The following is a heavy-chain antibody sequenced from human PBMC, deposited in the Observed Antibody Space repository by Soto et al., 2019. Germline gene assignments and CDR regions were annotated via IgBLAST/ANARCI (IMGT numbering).Heavy chain of an antibody. CDR3: ARGVDHYGMAV. CDR2: IIPIFGTA. Sequence: QVQLVQSGAEVKKPGSSVTVSCKASGGTFSSYAISWVRQAPGQGLEWMGGIIPIFGTANYAQNFQGRVTITADESTSTAGMELGSLGSEDTAMYYCARGVDHYGMAVWGQGTTVTVSS. D-gene: IGHD5-12*01. V-gene: IGHV1-69*01. CDR1: GGTFSSYA. J-gene: IGHJ6*02.